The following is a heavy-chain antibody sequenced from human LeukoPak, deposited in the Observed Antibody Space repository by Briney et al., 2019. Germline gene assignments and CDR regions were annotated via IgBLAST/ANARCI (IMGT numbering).Heavy chain of an antibody. CDR3: ARVSGSWYFDL. CDR2: INPSGGST. CDR1: GYTFTSYY. V-gene: IGHV1-46*01. Sequence: GASVKVSCKASGYTFTSYYMHWVRQAPGQGLEWMGIINPSGGSTSYAQKFQGRVTMTRDMSTSTVYMELSSLRSEDTAVYYCARVSGSWYFDLWGRGTLVTVSS. D-gene: IGHD6-25*01. J-gene: IGHJ2*01.